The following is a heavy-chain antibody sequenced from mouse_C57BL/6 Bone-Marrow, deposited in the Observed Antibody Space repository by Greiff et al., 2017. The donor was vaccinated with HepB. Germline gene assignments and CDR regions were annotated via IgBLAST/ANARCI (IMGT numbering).Heavy chain of an antibody. J-gene: IGHJ2*01. D-gene: IGHD2-1*01. CDR2: ISNGGGST. Sequence: DVKLVESGGGLVQPGGSLKLSCEASGFTFSDYYMYWVRQTPEKRLEWVAYISNGGGSTYYPDTVKGRFTISRDNAKNTLYLQMSRLKSEDTAMYYCARLGDGNYDYWGQGTTLTVSS. CDR1: GFTFSDYY. V-gene: IGHV5-12*01. CDR3: ARLGDGNYDY.